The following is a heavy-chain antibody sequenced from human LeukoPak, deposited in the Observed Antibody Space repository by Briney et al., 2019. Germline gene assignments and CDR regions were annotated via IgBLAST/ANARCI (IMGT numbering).Heavy chain of an antibody. D-gene: IGHD1-26*01. CDR3: ARHEYSGSYYGLSWFDP. CDR1: GGSISSGDSY. Sequence: SQTLSLTCTVSGGSISSGDSYWSWIRQPPGKGLEWIGYIFYSGSTYYNPSLKSRVTISVDTSKNQLSLKLSSLTAADTAVYYCARHEYSGSYYGLSWFDPWGQGTLVTVSS. CDR2: IFYSGST. J-gene: IGHJ5*02. V-gene: IGHV4-30-4*08.